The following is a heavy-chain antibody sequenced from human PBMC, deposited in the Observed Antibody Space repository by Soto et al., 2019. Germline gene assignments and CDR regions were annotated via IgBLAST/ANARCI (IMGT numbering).Heavy chain of an antibody. Sequence: SETLSLTCTVSGDSIGSGGYYWTWIRQHPGKGLEWIGYIYYSGSTYYNPSLKSRVSISVDTSKNQFSLKLSSVTAADTAVYYCARDKTYYDDTSGYYGFDYWGQGTPVTVSS. D-gene: IGHD3-22*01. CDR2: IYYSGST. V-gene: IGHV4-31*03. CDR3: ARDKTYYDDTSGYYGFDY. CDR1: GDSIGSGGYY. J-gene: IGHJ4*02.